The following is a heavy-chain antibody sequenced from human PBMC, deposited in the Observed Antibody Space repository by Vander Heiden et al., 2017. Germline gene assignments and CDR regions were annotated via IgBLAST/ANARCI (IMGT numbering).Heavy chain of an antibody. V-gene: IGHV1-69*01. CDR3: ARGLRYFDWLSEYYFDY. CDR2: IIPIFGTA. J-gene: IGHJ4*02. D-gene: IGHD3-9*01. Sequence: QVQLVQSGAEVKKPGSSVKVSCTASGGTFSSYAISWVRQAPGQGLEWMGGIIPIFGTANYAQKFQGRVTITADESTSTAYMELSSLRSEDTAVYYCARGLRYFDWLSEYYFDYWGQGTLATVSS. CDR1: GGTFSSYA.